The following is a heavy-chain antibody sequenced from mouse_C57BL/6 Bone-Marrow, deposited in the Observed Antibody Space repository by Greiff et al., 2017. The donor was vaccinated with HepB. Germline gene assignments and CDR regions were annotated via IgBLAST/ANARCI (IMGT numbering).Heavy chain of an antibody. J-gene: IGHJ2*01. CDR1: GFTFSDYG. CDR3: ARGGWLLPFDY. D-gene: IGHD2-3*01. CDR2: IRSGSSTI. V-gene: IGHV5-17*01. Sequence: EVQLQESGGGLVKPGGSLKLSCAASGFTFSDYGMHWVRQAPEKGLEWVAYIRSGSSTIYYADTVKGRFTISRDNAKNTLFLQMTSLRSEDTAMYYCARGGWLLPFDYWGQGTTLTVSS.